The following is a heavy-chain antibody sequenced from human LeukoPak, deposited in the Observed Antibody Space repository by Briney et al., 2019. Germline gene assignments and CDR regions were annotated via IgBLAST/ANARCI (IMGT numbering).Heavy chain of an antibody. CDR3: AKDREQYYYGSGVFNPLYS. D-gene: IGHD3-10*01. CDR2: INSDGSST. CDR1: GFTFSSYW. Sequence: PGGSLRLSCAASGFTFSSYWMHWVRQAPGKGLVWVSRINSDGSSTSYADSVKGRFTISRDDAKNTLYLHVNSLRAEDTAVYYCAKDREQYYYGSGVFNPLYSWGQGTLVTVSS. J-gene: IGHJ4*02. V-gene: IGHV3-74*01.